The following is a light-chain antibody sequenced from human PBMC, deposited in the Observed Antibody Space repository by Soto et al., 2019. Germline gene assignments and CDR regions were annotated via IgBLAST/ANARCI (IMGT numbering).Light chain of an antibody. CDR3: RSFTSSITYV. J-gene: IGLJ1*01. Sequence: QSALTQPASVSGSPGQSITISCTGTSSDIGGFNHVSWYQQYPGKAPKLIIYDVSNRPSGVSNRFSGSKSGNTASLTISGLQAEDDAEYYCRSFTSSITYVFGTGTKLTVL. CDR1: SSDIGGFNH. V-gene: IGLV2-14*03. CDR2: DVS.